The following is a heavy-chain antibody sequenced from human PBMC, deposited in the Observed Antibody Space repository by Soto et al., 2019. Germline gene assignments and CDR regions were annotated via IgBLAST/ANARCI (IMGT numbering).Heavy chain of an antibody. V-gene: IGHV1-18*03. D-gene: IGHD3-3*01. J-gene: IGHJ4*01. CDR3: ARDQSSIFGVVIIPVLFDF. CDR1: GYTFTNYG. Sequence: QVHLVQSEAEVEKPGASVMVSCKASGYTFTNYGISWVRQAPGQGLEWMGWISGYNGNTNYAQKYQGRVTMTTDTSTSTAYMELRRLRPDDMAVYYCARDQSSIFGVVIIPVLFDFWGQGTLVTVSS. CDR2: ISGYNGNT.